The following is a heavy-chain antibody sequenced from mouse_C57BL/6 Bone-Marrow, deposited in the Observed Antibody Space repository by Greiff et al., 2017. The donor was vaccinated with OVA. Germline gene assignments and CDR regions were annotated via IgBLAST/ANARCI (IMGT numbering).Heavy chain of an antibody. D-gene: IGHD1-2*01. CDR3: AVHLPYAMDY. CDR2: IWRGGST. V-gene: IGHV2-5*01. CDR1: GFSLTSYG. J-gene: IGHJ4*01. Sequence: QVQLKESGPGLVQPSQSLSITCTVSGFSLTSYGVHWVRQSPGKGLEWLGVIWRGGSTDYNAAFMSRLGITKDNSKSQVFCKMNSLQADDTAIYYCAVHLPYAMDYWGQGTSVTVSA.